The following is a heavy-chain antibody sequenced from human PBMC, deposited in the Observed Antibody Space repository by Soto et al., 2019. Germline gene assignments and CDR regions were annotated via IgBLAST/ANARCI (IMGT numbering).Heavy chain of an antibody. Sequence: GESLKISFNGPGHLFNNHWIGWVRQTPGKGLEWMGLIFTRDSETMTSPSFQGHVSFSVDNSINTVYLQWTSLKTTDTGIYFCARGYFDSGHGYDLWGQGTLVTVSS. CDR2: IFTRDSET. V-gene: IGHV5-51*01. D-gene: IGHD3-10*01. CDR1: GHLFNNHW. CDR3: ARGYFDSGHGYDL. J-gene: IGHJ5*02.